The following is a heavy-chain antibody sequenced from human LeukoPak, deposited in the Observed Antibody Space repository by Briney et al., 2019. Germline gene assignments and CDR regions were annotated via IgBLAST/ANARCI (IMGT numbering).Heavy chain of an antibody. CDR3: TTDPRF. CDR1: GFTVSSNY. CDR2: IKSIIDGGAT. J-gene: IGHJ4*02. V-gene: IGHV3-15*01. Sequence: GGSLRLSCAASGFTVSSNYMSWVRQAPGKGLEWVGRIKSIIDGGATDYAAPVKGRFTISRDDLRNTVYLQIISLRTEDTAVYYCTTDPRFWGQGTLVTVSS.